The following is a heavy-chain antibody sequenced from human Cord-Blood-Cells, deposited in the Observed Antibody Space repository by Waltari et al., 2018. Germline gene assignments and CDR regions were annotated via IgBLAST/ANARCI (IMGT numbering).Heavy chain of an antibody. CDR1: GFTFSSYG. V-gene: IGHV3-30*18. CDR2: ISYDGSNK. D-gene: IGHD6-13*01. J-gene: IGHJ4*02. CDR3: AKVYSSWFDY. Sequence: QVQLVESGGGVVQPGRSLRLSCAASGFTFSSYGMHWVRQAPGKGLEWVPVISYDGSNKYYADSVKGRFTISRDNSKNTLYLQMNSLRAEDTAVYYCAKVYSSWFDYWGQGTLVTVSS.